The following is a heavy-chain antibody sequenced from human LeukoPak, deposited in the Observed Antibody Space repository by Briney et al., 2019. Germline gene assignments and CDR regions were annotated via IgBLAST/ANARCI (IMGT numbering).Heavy chain of an antibody. V-gene: IGHV3-74*01. Sequence: GGSLRLSCAASGFTFSTYWMHWVRRAPGKGLLWVSRINTDGSITNYADSVKGRFTISRDNAKNTLYLQMNNLRSEDTAVYYCARVPPSVGEATSEYFQDWGQGTLVTVSS. CDR3: ARVPPSVGEATSEYFQD. D-gene: IGHD1-26*01. CDR1: GFTFSTYW. CDR2: INTDGSIT. J-gene: IGHJ1*01.